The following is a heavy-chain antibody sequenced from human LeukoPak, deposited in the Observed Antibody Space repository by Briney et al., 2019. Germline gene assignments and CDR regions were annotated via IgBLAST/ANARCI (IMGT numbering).Heavy chain of an antibody. CDR1: GFTFSSYA. V-gene: IGHV3-23*01. D-gene: IGHD2-15*01. Sequence: GGSLRLSCAASGFTFSSYAMSWVRQAPGKGLEWVSAISGGGDSTYYADSVKGRFTISRDNSKNTLYLLMNSLRAEDTAVYYCAKQLGYCSDGSCYFPYWGQGTLVTVSS. J-gene: IGHJ4*02. CDR3: AKQLGYCSDGSCYFPY. CDR2: ISGGGDST.